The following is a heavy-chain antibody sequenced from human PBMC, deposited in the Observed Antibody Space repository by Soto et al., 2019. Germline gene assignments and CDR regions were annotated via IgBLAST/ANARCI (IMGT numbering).Heavy chain of an antibody. D-gene: IGHD6-19*01. Sequence: PGGSLRLSCAASGVTFSSYWMHWVRQAPGKGPVWVSRINNDGSNSIYADSVKGRFTISRDNAKNTLYLQMNSLRAEDTAVYYCARSSSGCFDYWGQGTLVTVSS. V-gene: IGHV3-74*01. J-gene: IGHJ4*02. CDR1: GVTFSSYW. CDR3: ARSSSGCFDY. CDR2: INNDGSNS.